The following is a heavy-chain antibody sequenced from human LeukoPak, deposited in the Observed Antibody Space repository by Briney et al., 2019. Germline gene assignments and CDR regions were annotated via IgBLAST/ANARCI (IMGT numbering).Heavy chain of an antibody. D-gene: IGHD5-18*01. CDR1: GYTFTSYG. CDR2: INAGNGNT. Sequence: ASVKVSCKASGYTFTSYGISWVRQAPGQGLEWMGWINAGNGNTKYSQKFQGRVTITRDTSASTAYMELSSLRSEDTAVYYCARDLEDTAMVTQYWGQGTLVTVSS. J-gene: IGHJ4*02. V-gene: IGHV1-3*01. CDR3: ARDLEDTAMVTQY.